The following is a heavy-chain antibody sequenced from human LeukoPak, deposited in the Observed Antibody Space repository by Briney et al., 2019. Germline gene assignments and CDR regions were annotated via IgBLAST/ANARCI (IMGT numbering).Heavy chain of an antibody. D-gene: IGHD3-3*01. CDR3: ARDSWSVFDY. J-gene: IGHJ4*02. Sequence: PGESLRLSCVASGFTFSNYWMSWVRQAPGKGPGGVATIKPDGSEKYYMDSVKGRFTISRDNAKNSLYLEMNSLRAEDTAVYYCARDSWSVFDYWGQGALVTVSS. CDR2: IKPDGSEK. V-gene: IGHV3-7*01. CDR1: GFTFSNYW.